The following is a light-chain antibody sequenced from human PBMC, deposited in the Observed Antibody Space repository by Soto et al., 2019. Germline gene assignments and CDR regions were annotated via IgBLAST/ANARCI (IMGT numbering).Light chain of an antibody. Sequence: SVLAQPPSVSVAPGQRVTISCTGSSSNIGAGYDVHWYQQVPGTAPKLLIYDNSNRPSGVPVRFSGSKSGTSASLAITGLQAEDEADYYCQSYDSSLSVVFGGGTQLTVL. CDR2: DNS. CDR3: QSYDSSLSVV. V-gene: IGLV1-40*01. J-gene: IGLJ3*02. CDR1: SSNIGAGYD.